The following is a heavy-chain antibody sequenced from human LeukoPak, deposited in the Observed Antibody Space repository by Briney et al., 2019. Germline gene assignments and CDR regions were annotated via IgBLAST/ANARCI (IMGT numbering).Heavy chain of an antibody. D-gene: IGHD6-13*01. J-gene: IGHJ4*02. CDR2: IKQDGSEK. CDR1: GFTFSSYW. CDR3: ARDREGSSRRYFDY. Sequence: TGGSLRLSCAASGFTFSSYWMSWVRQAPGKGLEGVANIKQDGSEKYCVDSVKGRFTISRDNAKNSLYLQMNSLRAEDTAVYYCARDREGSSRRYFDYWGQGTLVTVSS. V-gene: IGHV3-7*01.